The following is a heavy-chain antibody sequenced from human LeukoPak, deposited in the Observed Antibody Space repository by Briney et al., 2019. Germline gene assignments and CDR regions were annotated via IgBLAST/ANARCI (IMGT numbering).Heavy chain of an antibody. Sequence: ASVKVSCKASGYTFTSYGISWVRQAPGQGLEWMGWISAYNGNTNYAQKLQGRVTMTTDTSTSTAYMELRSLRSDDTAVYYCARDITVTTLRPDYHGMDVWGQGTTVTVSS. D-gene: IGHD4-17*01. CDR1: GYTFTSYG. J-gene: IGHJ6*02. V-gene: IGHV1-18*01. CDR2: ISAYNGNT. CDR3: ARDITVTTLRPDYHGMDV.